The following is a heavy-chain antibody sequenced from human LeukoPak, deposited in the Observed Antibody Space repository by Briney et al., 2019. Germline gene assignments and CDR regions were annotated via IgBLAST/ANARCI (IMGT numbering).Heavy chain of an antibody. D-gene: IGHD3-16*01. CDR1: GYTFTSYY. J-gene: IGHJ4*02. CDR3: AKEQIRGYYFED. CDR2: INPSGGST. V-gene: IGHV1-46*01. Sequence: ASVKVSCKASGYTFTSYYMHWVRQAPGQGLEWMGIINPSGGSTSYAQKFQGRVTMTRDTSTSTVYMELSSLRSEDTAVYYCAKEQIRGYYFEDWGQGTLVTVSS.